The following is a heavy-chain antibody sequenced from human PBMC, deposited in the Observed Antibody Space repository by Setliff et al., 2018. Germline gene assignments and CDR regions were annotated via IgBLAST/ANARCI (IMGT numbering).Heavy chain of an antibody. J-gene: IGHJ6*03. CDR1: GYPFTNYG. CDR3: ARRNFYYDSSGFALYYYYMDV. D-gene: IGHD3-22*01. Sequence: ASVKVSCKASGYPFTNYGITWVRQAPGQGLEWLGWISTYNVNTTDAQKLQDRVTMTPDTSTSTAYMELRSLRSDDTAVYYCARRNFYYDSSGFALYYYYMDVWGKGTTVTVSS. V-gene: IGHV1-18*01. CDR2: ISTYNVNT.